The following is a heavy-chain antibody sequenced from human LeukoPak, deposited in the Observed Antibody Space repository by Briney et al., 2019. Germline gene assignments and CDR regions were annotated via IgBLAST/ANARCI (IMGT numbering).Heavy chain of an antibody. CDR1: GFTFSFAA. CDR2: ISASGGST. CDR3: AKDIQGAN. D-gene: IGHD5-18*01. V-gene: IGHV3-23*01. J-gene: IGHJ4*02. Sequence: PGGSLRLSSAASGFTFSFAAMTWVRQGPGKGLEWVSLISASGGSTYYADSVKGRFTISRDNSKNTVYLQMNSLRAEDTALYYCAKDIQGANWGQGTLVTVSS.